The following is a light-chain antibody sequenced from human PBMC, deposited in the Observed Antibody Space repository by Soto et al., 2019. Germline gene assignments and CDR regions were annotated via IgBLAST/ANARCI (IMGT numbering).Light chain of an antibody. Sequence: QSALTQPASVSGSPGQSITISCTGTISDIGGYNFISWYQHHPGKATKLVIYDVHNRPSGISYRFSGSKSGNTASLTISGLQAEDEADYYCASYTRTTTLVFGGGTKVTVL. J-gene: IGLJ2*01. V-gene: IGLV2-14*01. CDR2: DVH. CDR3: ASYTRTTTLV. CDR1: ISDIGGYNF.